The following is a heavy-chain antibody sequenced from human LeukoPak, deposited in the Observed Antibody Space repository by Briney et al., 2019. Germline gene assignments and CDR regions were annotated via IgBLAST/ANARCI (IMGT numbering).Heavy chain of an antibody. CDR2: ISGSGGST. D-gene: IGHD2-15*01. V-gene: IGHV3-23*01. J-gene: IGHJ4*02. CDR1: GFTFSTYA. Sequence: GGSLRLSCAASGFTFSTYAVNWVRQAPGKGLEWVSTISGSGGSTYYADSVKGRFTISRDNSKNTLYLQMNSLRAEDTAVYYCAKEAYCSGGSCYSDWGQGTLVTVSS. CDR3: AKEAYCSGGSCYSD.